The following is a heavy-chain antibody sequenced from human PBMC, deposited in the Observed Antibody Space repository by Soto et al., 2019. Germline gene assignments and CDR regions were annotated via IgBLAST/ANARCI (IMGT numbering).Heavy chain of an antibody. CDR3: THCRGESCHGGYFGMDV. CDR1: GFTFSGYW. D-gene: IGHD2-15*01. J-gene: IGHJ6*02. Sequence: QPGGSLRLSCAGSGFTFSGYWMHWVRQSPGKGLVWVSRINSDGSTTAYADSVKGRFTISRDNSANTLYLQMSSLGAEDTAVYYYTHCRGESCHGGYFGMDVWGQGTTVTVSS. V-gene: IGHV3-74*01. CDR2: INSDGSTT.